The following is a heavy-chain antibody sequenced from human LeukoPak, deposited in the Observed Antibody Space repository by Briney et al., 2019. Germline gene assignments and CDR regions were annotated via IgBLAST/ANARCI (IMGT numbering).Heavy chain of an antibody. CDR3: ARDGGATEIYYYYYMDV. D-gene: IGHD1-26*01. CDR2: ISYDGSNK. Sequence: AGGSLRLSCAASGFTFSSYAMHWVRQAPGKGLEWVAVISYDGSNKYYADSVKGRFTISRDNSKNTLYLQMNSLRAEDTAVYYCARDGGATEIYYYYYMDVWGKGTTVTVSS. CDR1: GFTFSSYA. V-gene: IGHV3-30-3*01. J-gene: IGHJ6*03.